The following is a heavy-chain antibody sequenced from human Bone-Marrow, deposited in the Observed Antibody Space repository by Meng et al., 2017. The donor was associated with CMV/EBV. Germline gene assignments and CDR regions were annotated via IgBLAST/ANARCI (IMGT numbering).Heavy chain of an antibody. CDR3: ATTYGGYYDSSGSDY. Sequence: QVQLVQSGAEVKKPGSSLKVSCKPSGGAFSSYAFSWVRQAPGQGLEWMGGIIVLFDTANYAQKFQGRVTITADESTNTAYMELSSLTSDDTAVYYCATTYGGYYDSSGSDYWGQGTLVTVSS. J-gene: IGHJ4*02. V-gene: IGHV1-69*01. CDR2: IIVLFDTA. CDR1: GGAFSSYA. D-gene: IGHD3-22*01.